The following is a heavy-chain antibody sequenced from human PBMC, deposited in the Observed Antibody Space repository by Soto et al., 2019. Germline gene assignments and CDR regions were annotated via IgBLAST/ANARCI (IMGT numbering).Heavy chain of an antibody. CDR3: ATRNEYSSSQDAFDI. V-gene: IGHV1-2*02. D-gene: IGHD6-6*01. Sequence: ASVKVSCKASGYTFTGYYMHWVRQAPGQGLEWMGWINPNSGGTNYAQKFQGRVTMTRDTSISTAYMELSRLRSDDTAVYYCATRNEYSSSQDAFDIWGQGTMVTVS. CDR2: INPNSGGT. CDR1: GYTFTGYY. J-gene: IGHJ3*02.